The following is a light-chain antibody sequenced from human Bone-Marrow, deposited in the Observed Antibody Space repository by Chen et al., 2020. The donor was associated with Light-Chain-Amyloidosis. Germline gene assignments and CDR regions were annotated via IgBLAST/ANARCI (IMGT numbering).Light chain of an antibody. CDR2: DDS. J-gene: IGLJ3*02. Sequence: SYVLTPPSSVSVAPGQTATIACGGNNIGSTSVHWYQQTPGQAPLLVVYDDSDRPSGIPERLSGSNSGNTATLTISRVEAGEEADYYCQVWDRSSERPVFGGGTKLTVL. V-gene: IGLV3-21*02. CDR1: NIGSTS. CDR3: QVWDRSSERPV.